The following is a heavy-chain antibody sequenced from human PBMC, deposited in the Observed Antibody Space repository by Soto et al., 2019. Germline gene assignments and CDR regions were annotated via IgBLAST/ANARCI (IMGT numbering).Heavy chain of an antibody. D-gene: IGHD3-10*01. CDR2: ISAYNGNT. Sequence: QVQLVQSGAEVKKPGASVKVSCKASGYTFTSYGINWVRQAPGQGLEWMGWISAYNGNTNYAPKLQGRVTMTTDTATTTAYMEVRSLRSDDTAVYYCARVSTVWFGAYYYGMDVWGQGTTVTVSS. CDR1: GYTFTSYG. J-gene: IGHJ6*02. V-gene: IGHV1-18*01. CDR3: ARVSTVWFGAYYYGMDV.